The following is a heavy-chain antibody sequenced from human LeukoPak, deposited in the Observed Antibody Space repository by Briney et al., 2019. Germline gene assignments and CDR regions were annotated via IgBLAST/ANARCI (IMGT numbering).Heavy chain of an antibody. D-gene: IGHD6-13*01. CDR3: ARDLEAANTYYFDY. Sequence: PGGSLRLSCAASGFXVSSSYISWVRQAPGKGLEWVSIISSAGTTYYADSVKGRFTISRDNSKNTVYLQVNSLRDEDTAVYYCARDLEAANTYYFDYWGQGTMVTVSS. CDR1: GFXVSSSY. V-gene: IGHV3-66*01. J-gene: IGHJ4*02. CDR2: ISSAGTT.